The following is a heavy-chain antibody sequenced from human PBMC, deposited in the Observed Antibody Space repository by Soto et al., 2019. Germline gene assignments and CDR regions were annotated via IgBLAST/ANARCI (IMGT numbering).Heavy chain of an antibody. Sequence: QVQLVQSGAEVKKPGSSVKVSCKASGGTFSSYAISWVRQAPGQGLEWMGGIIPIFGTANYAQKFQGRGTITAEDSSSTTVTELSSMSTEDTAVYYCASGHGSRHESGVVYYYYGMDVWGQGTTVTVSS. D-gene: IGHD2-8*02. J-gene: IGHJ6*02. CDR3: ASGHGSRHESGVVYYYYGMDV. CDR1: GGTFSSYA. V-gene: IGHV1-69*01. CDR2: IIPIFGTA.